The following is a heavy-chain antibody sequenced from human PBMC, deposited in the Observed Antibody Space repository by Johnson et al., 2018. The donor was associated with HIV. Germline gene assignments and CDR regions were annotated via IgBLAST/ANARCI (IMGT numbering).Heavy chain of an antibody. V-gene: IGHV3-66*01. D-gene: IGHD4-23*01. CDR1: GFTVSSNY. Sequence: VQLVESGGGLVQSGGSLRLSCAASGFTVSSNYMSWVRQAPGKGLEWVSVIYSGGTTYYADSVKGRFTISRDTSENTVYLLMNSLRAEDTAVYYCAREALPRGLQSSFGGAFDIWGQGTMVTVSS. CDR2: IYSGGTT. J-gene: IGHJ3*02. CDR3: AREALPRGLQSSFGGAFDI.